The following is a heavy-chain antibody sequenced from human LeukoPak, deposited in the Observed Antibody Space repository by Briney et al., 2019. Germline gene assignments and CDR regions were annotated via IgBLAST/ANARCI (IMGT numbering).Heavy chain of an antibody. CDR2: ISGSGGST. CDR3: AKPAPIWYYDFWSGYFY. D-gene: IGHD3-3*01. V-gene: IGHV3-23*01. CDR1: GFTFSDYY. J-gene: IGHJ4*02. Sequence: GGSLRLSCAASGFTFSDYYMSWVRQAPGKGLEWVSAISGSGGSTYYADFVKGRFTISRDNSKNTLYLQMNSLRAEDTAVYYCAKPAPIWYYDFWSGYFYWGQGTLVTVSS.